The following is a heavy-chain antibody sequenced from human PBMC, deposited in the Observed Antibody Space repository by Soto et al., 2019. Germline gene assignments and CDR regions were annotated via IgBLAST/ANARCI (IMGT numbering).Heavy chain of an antibody. D-gene: IGHD3-16*01. V-gene: IGHV3-72*01. CDR1: GFTFSDHY. CDR2: SKNKADSYTT. CDR3: TVWGLGKDFGAA. Sequence: EVQLVESGGGLVQPGGSLRLSCAASGFTFSDHYMDWVRQAPGKGLEWVGRSKNKADSYTTEYAASVKGRFTISRDGSKNSLYLKINSLKPGDPAVFYCTVWGLGKDFGAAWGKGILVTVPS. J-gene: IGHJ4*02.